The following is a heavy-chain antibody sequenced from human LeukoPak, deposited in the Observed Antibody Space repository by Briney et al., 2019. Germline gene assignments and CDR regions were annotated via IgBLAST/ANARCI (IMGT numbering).Heavy chain of an antibody. J-gene: IGHJ5*02. CDR1: GGSISSGSYY. CDR2: IYYSGST. D-gene: IGHD2-15*01. V-gene: IGHV4-39*01. CDR3: ARQGRYCSGGSCYSGWFDP. Sequence: PSETLSLTCTVSGGSISSGSYYWSWIRQPPGKGLEWIGSIYYSGSTYYNPSLKSRVTISVDTSKNQFSLKLSSVTAADTAVYYCARQGRYCSGGSCYSGWFDPWGQGTLVTVSS.